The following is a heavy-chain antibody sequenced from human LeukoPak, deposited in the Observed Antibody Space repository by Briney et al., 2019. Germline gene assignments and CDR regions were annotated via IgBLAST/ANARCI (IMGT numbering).Heavy chain of an antibody. V-gene: IGHV3-33*01. D-gene: IGHD7-27*01. CDR2: IWFDGSNK. CDR1: GFTFSSYG. Sequence: GGSLRLSCAASGFTFSSYGMHWVRQAPGKGLEWVAVIWFDGSNKYYADTVKGRFTISRDNSKNTLYLQMNSLRAEDTAVYYCARDRDWGCSYCSYWGQGTLVTVSS. J-gene: IGHJ4*02. CDR3: ARDRDWGCSYCSY.